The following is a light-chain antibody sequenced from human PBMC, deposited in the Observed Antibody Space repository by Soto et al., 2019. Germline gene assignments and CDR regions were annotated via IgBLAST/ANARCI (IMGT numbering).Light chain of an antibody. CDR2: GAS. J-gene: IGKJ2*01. V-gene: IGKV3-20*01. Sequence: ESMLTQSPGTLSLSPGETATLSSRASQSVSTRYLAWYQQKPGQAPRLLSYGASIRATGIPDRFSGSGSETDFTLTISILEPEDFAVYYCHQFGSSPPAFTCGQGTKLEI. CDR1: QSVSTRY. CDR3: HQFGSSPPAFT.